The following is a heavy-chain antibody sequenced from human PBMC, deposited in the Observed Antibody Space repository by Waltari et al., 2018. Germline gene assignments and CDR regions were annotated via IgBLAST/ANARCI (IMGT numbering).Heavy chain of an antibody. Sequence: QVQLQQWGAGLLKPSETLSLTCAVYGGSFSGYYWSWIRQPPGKGLEWIGEINHSGSTNYNPSLKSRVTISVDTSKNQFSLKLSSVTAADTAVYYCARGITQWLVLRAFDIWGQGTVVTVSS. CDR3: ARGITQWLVLRAFDI. CDR2: INHSGST. CDR1: GGSFSGYY. V-gene: IGHV4-34*01. D-gene: IGHD6-19*01. J-gene: IGHJ3*02.